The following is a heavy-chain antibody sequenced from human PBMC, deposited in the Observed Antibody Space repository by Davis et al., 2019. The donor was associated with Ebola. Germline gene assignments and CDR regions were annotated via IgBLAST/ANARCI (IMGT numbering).Heavy chain of an antibody. CDR3: ARDIAVAGNWFDP. CDR1: GGSFSGYY. Sequence: ETLSLTCAVYGGSFSGYYWSWVRQAPGKGLEWVANIKQDGSDKYYVDSVKGRFTISRDNAKNSLYLQMNSLRAEDTAVYYCARDIAVAGNWFDPWGQGTLVTVSS. CDR2: IKQDGSDK. V-gene: IGHV3-7*03. D-gene: IGHD6-19*01. J-gene: IGHJ5*02.